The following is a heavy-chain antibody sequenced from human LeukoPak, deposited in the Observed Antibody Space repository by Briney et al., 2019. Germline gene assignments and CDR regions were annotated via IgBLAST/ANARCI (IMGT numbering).Heavy chain of an antibody. J-gene: IGHJ4*02. CDR3: AKGYYDSSGYYYRDYFDY. CDR2: ISGSGGST. CDR1: GFTFSSYA. V-gene: IGHV3-23*01. Sequence: GGSLRLSCAASGFTFSSYAMSWVRQAPGKGLEWVSAISGSGGSTYYADSVKGRFTISRDNSKNTLYLRMNSLRAEDTAVYYCAKGYYDSSGYYYRDYFDYWGQGTLVTVSS. D-gene: IGHD3-22*01.